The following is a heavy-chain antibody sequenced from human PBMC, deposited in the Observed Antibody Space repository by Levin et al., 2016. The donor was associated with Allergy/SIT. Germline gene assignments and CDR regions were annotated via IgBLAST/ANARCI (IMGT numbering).Heavy chain of an antibody. CDR3: ARELGYAYGFYYYHYMDV. Sequence: GESLKISCAASRFTFSTSIMSWVRQAPGKGLEWVSAINGNGGGAYYADSMKGRFTISRDNSKNTLYLQMNSLRDGDTAVYFCARELGYAYGFYYYHYMDVWGKGTTVTVSS. J-gene: IGHJ6*03. CDR1: RFTFSTSI. V-gene: IGHV3-23*01. CDR2: INGNGGGA. D-gene: IGHD3-10*01.